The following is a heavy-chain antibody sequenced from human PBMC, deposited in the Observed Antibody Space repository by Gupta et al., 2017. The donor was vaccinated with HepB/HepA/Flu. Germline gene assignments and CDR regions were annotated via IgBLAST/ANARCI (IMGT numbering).Heavy chain of an antibody. D-gene: IGHD2-15*01. CDR1: GFSASYKL. CDR3: ARDLSEGWTYSVY. V-gene: IGHV3-66*01. Sequence: EVHLVESGGGLVQPGGSLRLSCSASGFSASYKLMRWVRQAPGKGPEWVSLLSSAGSTYYADSVKGRFIISRDNSRDTLYLEMNNLRVDDTAVYFCARDLSEGWTYSVYWGRGTLVTVS. CDR2: LSSAGST. J-gene: IGHJ4*02.